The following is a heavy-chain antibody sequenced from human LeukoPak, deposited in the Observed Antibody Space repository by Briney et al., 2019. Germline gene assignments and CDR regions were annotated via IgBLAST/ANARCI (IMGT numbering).Heavy chain of an antibody. Sequence: ASVKVSCKASGYTFTDYYVHWVRQAPGQGLEWMGWINPNSGGTTYAQGFQGRVTMTRDTSINTAYMELSRLRSDGTAVYYCARDYSGSRYFDYWGQGTLVTVSS. CDR1: GYTFTDYY. D-gene: IGHD6-13*01. CDR3: ARDYSGSRYFDY. V-gene: IGHV1-2*02. J-gene: IGHJ4*02. CDR2: INPNSGGT.